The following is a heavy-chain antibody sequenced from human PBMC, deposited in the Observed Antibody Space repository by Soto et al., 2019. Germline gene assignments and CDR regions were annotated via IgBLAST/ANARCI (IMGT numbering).Heavy chain of an antibody. D-gene: IGHD5-12*01. CDR2: INHSGST. Sequence: SETLSLTCTVYGGSFSGYYWSWIRQPPRKGPEWNGEINHSGSTNYNPSLKSRVTISADMSKNQITLNLNSVTAADTAVYYCARVSSTEWIWGFDYWGQGTLVTVSS. CDR1: GGSFSGYY. J-gene: IGHJ4*02. V-gene: IGHV4-34*01. CDR3: ARVSSTEWIWGFDY.